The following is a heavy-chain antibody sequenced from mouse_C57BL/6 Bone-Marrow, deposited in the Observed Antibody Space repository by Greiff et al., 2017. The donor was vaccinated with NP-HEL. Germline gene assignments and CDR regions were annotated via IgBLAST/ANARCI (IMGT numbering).Heavy chain of an antibody. CDR2: IGPGSGST. J-gene: IGHJ2*01. CDR3: ARGGNYFDY. Sequence: VQLQQSGAELVKPGASVKISCKASGYTFTDYYINWVKQRPGQGLEWSGKIGPGSGSTYYNEKFKGKATLTADKSSSTAYMQLSSLTSEDSAVYFCARGGNYFDYWGQGTTLTVSS. V-gene: IGHV1-77*01. CDR1: GYTFTDYY.